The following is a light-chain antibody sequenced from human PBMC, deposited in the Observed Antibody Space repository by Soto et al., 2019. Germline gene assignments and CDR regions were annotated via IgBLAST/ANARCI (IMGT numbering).Light chain of an antibody. J-gene: IGKJ5*01. CDR3: QQSYSTPST. Sequence: DIQLTQSPSFLSASVGDRVTITCRASQSISSYLNWYQQKPGKATKLLIYAASSLQSGVPSRFSGSGSGTDFTLTISSLQPEDFATYYCQQSYSTPSTFGQGTRVEI. V-gene: IGKV1-39*01. CDR2: AAS. CDR1: QSISSY.